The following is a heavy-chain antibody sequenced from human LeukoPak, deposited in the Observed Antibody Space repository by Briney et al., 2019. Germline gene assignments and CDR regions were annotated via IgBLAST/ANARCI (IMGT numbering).Heavy chain of an antibody. CDR1: GGSINSYY. Sequence: SETLSLTCTVSGGSINSYYWGWFRQAAGKKLEWIGRIYTSGSTDYNPSLKSRVTMSVDTSKNQFSLKLTSVTAADTAVYYCVRDVAAGLTHQVARFDYWGQGTLVTVSS. D-gene: IGHD2-15*01. J-gene: IGHJ4*02. V-gene: IGHV4-4*07. CDR2: IYTSGST. CDR3: VRDVAAGLTHQVARFDY.